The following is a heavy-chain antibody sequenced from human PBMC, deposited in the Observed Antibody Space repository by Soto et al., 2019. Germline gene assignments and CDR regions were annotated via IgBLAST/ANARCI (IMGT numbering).Heavy chain of an antibody. D-gene: IGHD6-13*01. J-gene: IGHJ6*02. CDR1: GYTFTSYA. Sequence: ASVKVSCKASGYTFTSYAMHLVRQAPGQRLEWMGWINAGNGNTKYSQKFQGRVTITRDTSASTAYMELSSLRSEDTAVYYCASADSRGPYNYYGMDVWGQGTTVTVSS. CDR2: INAGNGNT. CDR3: ASADSRGPYNYYGMDV. V-gene: IGHV1-3*01.